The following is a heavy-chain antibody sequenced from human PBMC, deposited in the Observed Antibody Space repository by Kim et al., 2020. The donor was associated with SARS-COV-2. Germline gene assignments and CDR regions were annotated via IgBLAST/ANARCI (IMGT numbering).Heavy chain of an antibody. V-gene: IGHV4-39*01. D-gene: IGHD3-16*01. CDR3: ASPGGSFETVDY. Sequence: SETLSLTCTVSGGSISSSSYYWGWIRQPPGKGLEWIGSIYYSGSTYYNPSLKSRVTISVDTSKNQFSLKLSSVTAADTAVYYCASPGGSFETVDYWSQGTLVTVSS. CDR1: GGSISSSSYY. CDR2: IYYSGST. J-gene: IGHJ4*02.